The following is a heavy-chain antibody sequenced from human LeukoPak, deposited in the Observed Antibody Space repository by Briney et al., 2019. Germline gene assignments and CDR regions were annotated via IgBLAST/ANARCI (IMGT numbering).Heavy chain of an antibody. Sequence: PSETLSLTCTVSGGSISSSSYYWGWIRQPPGKGLEWIGSIYYSGSTYYNPSLKSRVTISVDTSKNQFSLKLSSVTAADTAVYYCARRAMVNFDYWGQGTLVTVSA. D-gene: IGHD5-18*01. CDR1: GGSISSSSYY. CDR3: ARRAMVNFDY. J-gene: IGHJ4*02. V-gene: IGHV4-39*01. CDR2: IYYSGST.